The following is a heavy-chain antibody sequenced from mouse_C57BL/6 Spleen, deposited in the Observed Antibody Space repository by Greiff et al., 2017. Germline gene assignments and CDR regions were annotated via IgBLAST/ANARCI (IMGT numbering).Heavy chain of an antibody. CDR3: NATNSNYAVFAD. CDR1: GFNITDDY. D-gene: IGHD2-5*01. V-gene: IGHV14-4*01. J-gene: IGHJ3*01. CDR2: IDPENGDT. Sequence: EVQLQQSGAELVRPGASVKLSCTASGFNITDDYMHWVKQRPEQGLEWIGWIDPENGDTEYASKFQGKATITADTSSNTAYLQLSSLTSEDTAVYYCNATNSNYAVFADWGQGTLVTVSA.